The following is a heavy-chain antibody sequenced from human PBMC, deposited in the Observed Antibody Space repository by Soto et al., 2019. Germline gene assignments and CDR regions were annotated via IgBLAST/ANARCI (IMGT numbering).Heavy chain of an antibody. Sequence: QVQLQESGPGLVKPSETLSLTCTVSGGSVRSGSHYWSWIRQPPGKGLEWIGYIYYSGNTNYNPPLKSRVPISVDTSKNQFSPELSSVTAADTAVYYCATTPFDRLRRFHPWGQGTLVTVSS. J-gene: IGHJ5*02. CDR1: GGSVRSGSHY. D-gene: IGHD5-12*01. CDR2: IYYSGNT. CDR3: ATTPFDRLRRFHP. V-gene: IGHV4-61*01.